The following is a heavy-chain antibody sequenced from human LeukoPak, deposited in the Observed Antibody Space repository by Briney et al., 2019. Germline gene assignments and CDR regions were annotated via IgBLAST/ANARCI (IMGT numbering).Heavy chain of an antibody. V-gene: IGHV3-74*01. Sequence: PGGSLRLSCAASGFTFSMYYMHWVRQAPGKGLVWVSYIKSDGNSANYADSVRGRFTISRDNAKNTVDLQMNSLRAEDTAVYYCARASEQRPFDLWGQGTLVTVSS. CDR3: ARASEQRPFDL. J-gene: IGHJ5*02. D-gene: IGHD6-25*01. CDR2: IKSDGNSA. CDR1: GFTFSMYY.